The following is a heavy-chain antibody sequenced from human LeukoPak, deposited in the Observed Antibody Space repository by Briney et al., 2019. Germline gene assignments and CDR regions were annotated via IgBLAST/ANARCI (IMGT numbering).Heavy chain of an antibody. CDR1: GFTFSSYG. CDR2: ILSDGSKE. J-gene: IGHJ3*02. CDR3: AKDVFSISGAFDI. V-gene: IGHV3-33*06. Sequence: GGSLRLSCAASGFTFSSYGMHWVRQAPGKGLEWVAVILSDGSKEFYTDSVKGRFTISRDNSKNTLYLQMNSLRAEDTDVYYCAKDVFSISGAFDIWGQGTMVTVSS. D-gene: IGHD3-10*01.